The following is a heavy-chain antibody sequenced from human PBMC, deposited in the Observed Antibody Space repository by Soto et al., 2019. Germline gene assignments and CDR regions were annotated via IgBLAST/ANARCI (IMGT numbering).Heavy chain of an antibody. CDR3: ARDYDFPAAPDYYHGMDV. CDR2: IIPIFGTA. J-gene: IGHJ6*02. Sequence: QVQLVQSGAEVKKPGSSVKVSCKASGGTFSSYAISWVRQAPGQGLEWMGGIIPIFGTANYAQKFQGRVTITADESTSTAYMELSSLRSEDTAVYYCARDYDFPAAPDYYHGMDVWGQGTTVTVSS. D-gene: IGHD3-3*01. V-gene: IGHV1-69*12. CDR1: GGTFSSYA.